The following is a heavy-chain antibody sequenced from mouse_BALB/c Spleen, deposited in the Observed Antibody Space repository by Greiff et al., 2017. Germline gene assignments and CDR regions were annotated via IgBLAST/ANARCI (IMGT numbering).Heavy chain of an antibody. Sequence: EVKVVESGPSLVKPSQTLSLTCSVTGDSITSGYWNWIRKFPGNKLEYMGYISYSGSTYYNPSLKSRISITRDTSKNQYYLQLNSVTTEDTATYYCARNGLRRDWYFDVWGAGTTVTVSS. CDR1: GDSITSGY. CDR3: ARNGLRRDWYFDV. J-gene: IGHJ1*01. D-gene: IGHD2-4*01. V-gene: IGHV3-8*02. CDR2: ISYSGST.